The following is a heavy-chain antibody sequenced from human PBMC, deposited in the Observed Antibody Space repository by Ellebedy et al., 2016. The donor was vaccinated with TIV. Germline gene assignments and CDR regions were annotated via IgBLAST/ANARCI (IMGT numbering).Heavy chain of an antibody. D-gene: IGHD1-26*01. Sequence: GESLKTSCEVTGFTFSRYWMSWVRQAPGKGLEWVANIKQDGSEKYYVDSVKGRFSISRDNAKDSLFLQMNSLRVEDTAVYYCARFMGVFDYWGQGTLVTVSS. CDR3: ARFMGVFDY. CDR1: GFTFSRYW. V-gene: IGHV3-7*01. CDR2: IKQDGSEK. J-gene: IGHJ4*02.